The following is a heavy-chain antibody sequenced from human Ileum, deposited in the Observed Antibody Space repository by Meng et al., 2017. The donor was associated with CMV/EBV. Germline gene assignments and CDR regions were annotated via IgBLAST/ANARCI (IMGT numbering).Heavy chain of an antibody. CDR1: GLMFSNAW. J-gene: IGHJ4*02. CDR3: TTDLNLFDY. V-gene: IGHV3-15*01. Sequence: SCAASGLMFSNAWLSWVRQVPGKGLELVGRIKSKNDGGRTDYAAPVEGRFTVSRDDSKNTLYLQMNSLKSEDTAMYYCTTDLNLFDYWGQGTLVTVSS. CDR2: IKSKNDGGRT. D-gene: IGHD1-14*01.